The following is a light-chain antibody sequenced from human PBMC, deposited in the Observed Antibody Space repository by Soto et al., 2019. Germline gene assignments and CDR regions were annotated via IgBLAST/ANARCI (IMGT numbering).Light chain of an antibody. CDR2: WAS. Sequence: DIVMTQSPDSLAVSLGERATINCKSSPRVLYSSNNKNYLAWYQQRPGQPPKLLIYWASTRESGVPDRFSGSGSGTDFTLTITCLQAEDVAVYYCQQDESTPPTFGQGTKLEIK. J-gene: IGKJ2*01. V-gene: IGKV4-1*01. CDR3: QQDESTPPT. CDR1: PRVLYSSNNKNY.